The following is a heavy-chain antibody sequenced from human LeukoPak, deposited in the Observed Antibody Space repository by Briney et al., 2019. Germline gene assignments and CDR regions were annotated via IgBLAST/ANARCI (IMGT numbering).Heavy chain of an antibody. V-gene: IGHV1-2*02. Sequence: ASVKVSCKASGYTFTSYDINWVRQATGQGLECMGWINPNSGGTNYAQKFQGRVTMTRDTSISTAYMELSRLRSDDTAVYYCARERTAARNWFDPWGQGTLVTVSS. D-gene: IGHD6-6*01. CDR3: ARERTAARNWFDP. CDR1: GYTFTSYD. J-gene: IGHJ5*02. CDR2: INPNSGGT.